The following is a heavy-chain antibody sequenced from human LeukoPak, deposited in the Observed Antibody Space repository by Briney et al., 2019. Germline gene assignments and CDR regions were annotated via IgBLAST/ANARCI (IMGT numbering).Heavy chain of an antibody. CDR1: GGSISSGGYY. Sequence: SQTLFLTCTVSGGSISSGGYYWSWIRQHPGKGLEWIGYIYYSGSTYYNPSLKSRVTISVDTSKNQFSLKLSSVTAADTAVYYCARALKLLWFGEANWFDPWGQGTLVTVSS. D-gene: IGHD3-10*01. CDR2: IYYSGST. J-gene: IGHJ5*02. CDR3: ARALKLLWFGEANWFDP. V-gene: IGHV4-31*03.